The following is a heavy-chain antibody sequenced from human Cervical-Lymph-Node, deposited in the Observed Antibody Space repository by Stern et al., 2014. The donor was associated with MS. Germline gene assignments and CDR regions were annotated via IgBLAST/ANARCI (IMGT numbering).Heavy chain of an antibody. CDR3: ARGAYCGGDCYWGWFDS. Sequence: VQLVQSGAEVTKPGSSVKVSCKASGGTFSDYDISWVRQAPGPGLEWVGGILPICSATDYAQNFQGRVTITADESTTTAYMDLSSLRSEDTAVYYCARGAYCGGDCYWGWFDSWGQGTLVTVSS. D-gene: IGHD2-21*02. CDR1: GGTFSDYD. J-gene: IGHJ5*01. V-gene: IGHV1-69*01. CDR2: ILPICSAT.